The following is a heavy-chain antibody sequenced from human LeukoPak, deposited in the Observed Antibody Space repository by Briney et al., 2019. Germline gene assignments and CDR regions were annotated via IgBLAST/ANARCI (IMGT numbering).Heavy chain of an antibody. J-gene: IGHJ4*02. CDR2: IYYSGST. CDR3: AATKYYDSSRRIDY. Sequence: SETLSLTCTVSGGSISSSSYYWSWIRQPPGKGLEWIGYIYYSGSTNYNPSLKSRVTISVDTSKNQFSLKLSSVTAADTAVYYCAATKYYDSSRRIDYWGQGTLVTVSS. D-gene: IGHD3-22*01. V-gene: IGHV4-61*01. CDR1: GGSISSSSYY.